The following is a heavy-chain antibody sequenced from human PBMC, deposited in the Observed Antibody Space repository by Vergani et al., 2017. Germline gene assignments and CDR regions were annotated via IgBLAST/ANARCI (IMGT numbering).Heavy chain of an antibody. CDR1: GYTFTNCG. Sequence: QIQLVQSRSEVKKPGASVKVSCEVSGYTFTNCGISWVRQAPGQGLEWLGWIATHKGDTMYSERFQGRVPLTRDTSTNTAYLDLRSLKSDDTAVYYCTRDLLHRGFKDYYYGLDVWGQGTKVSDSS. V-gene: IGHV1-18*01. D-gene: IGHD1-26*01. CDR2: IATHKGDT. J-gene: IGHJ6*02. CDR3: TRDLLHRGFKDYYYGLDV.